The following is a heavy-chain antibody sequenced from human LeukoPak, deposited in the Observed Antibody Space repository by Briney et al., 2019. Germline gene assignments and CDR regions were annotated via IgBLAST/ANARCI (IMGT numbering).Heavy chain of an antibody. Sequence: SETLSLTCTVSGGSISSSSYYWGWIRQPPGKGLEWIGSIYYSGSTYYNPSLKSRVTISVDTSKNQFSLKLSSVTAADTAVYYCARLGYSYGSNDYWGQGTLVTASS. J-gene: IGHJ4*02. CDR1: GGSISSSSYY. V-gene: IGHV4-39*01. D-gene: IGHD5-18*01. CDR3: ARLGYSYGSNDY. CDR2: IYYSGST.